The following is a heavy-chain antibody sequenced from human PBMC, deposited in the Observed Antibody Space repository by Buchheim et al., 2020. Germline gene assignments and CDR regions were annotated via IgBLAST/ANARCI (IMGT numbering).Heavy chain of an antibody. D-gene: IGHD5-18*01. J-gene: IGHJ6*02. CDR1: GGSIKDTNYY. CDR2: IYYSGNT. CDR3: ASFAGGGYSYGSASVDV. V-gene: IGHV4-31*02. Sequence: QVQLRESGLGLLKPSQTLSVTCDVSGGSIKDTNYYWSWIRLPPGKGLEWIGYIYYSGNTYYNPSLQSRVSISVDTSKNQFSLKLSSVTAADTAVYYCASFAGGGYSYGSASVDVWGQGTT.